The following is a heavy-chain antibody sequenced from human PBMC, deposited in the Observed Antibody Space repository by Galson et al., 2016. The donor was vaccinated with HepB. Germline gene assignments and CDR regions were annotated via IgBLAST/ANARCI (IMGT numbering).Heavy chain of an antibody. CDR1: GFTFNSYW. J-gene: IGHJ3*01. CDR3: ARVRITERVVVPTGYNALDV. V-gene: IGHV5-51*01. CDR2: IYPGDSET. Sequence: QSGAEVKKPGESLRISCKASGFTFNSYWVDWVRQMPGKGLEWMGTIYPGDSETHYSPSFQGQATISADRSTSTAYLEWNSLKTSDTATYYCARVRITERVVVPTGYNALDVWGQGTMVTVSS. D-gene: IGHD1-20*01.